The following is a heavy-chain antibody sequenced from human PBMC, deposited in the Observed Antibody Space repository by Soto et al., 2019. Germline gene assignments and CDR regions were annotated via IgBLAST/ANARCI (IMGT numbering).Heavy chain of an antibody. J-gene: IGHJ4*02. CDR1: GGTFSSYT. CDR3: ASYSGYPEVSLDY. D-gene: IGHD5-12*01. CDR2: IIPILGIA. V-gene: IGHV1-69*02. Sequence: GASVKVSCKASGGTFSSYTISWVRQAPGQGLEWMGRIIPILGIANYAQKFQGRVTITADKSTSTAYMELSSLRSEDTAVYYCASYSGYPEVSLDYWGQGTLVTVSS.